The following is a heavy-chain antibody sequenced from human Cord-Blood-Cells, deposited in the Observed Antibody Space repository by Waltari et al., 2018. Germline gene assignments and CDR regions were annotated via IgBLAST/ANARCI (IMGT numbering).Heavy chain of an antibody. CDR2: IDHSGTT. J-gene: IGHJ4*02. D-gene: IGHD6-6*01. CDR3: ARARIFDY. V-gene: IGHV4-38-2*01. CDR1: GSSISSGYY. Sequence: QVQLQESGPGLVKPSGTLSLTCAVSGSSISSGYYWGWHRQPPGKGLEWIGNIDHSGTTNYNPSLKSRVTISVDTTKNQFSLKLSSVTAADTAVYYCARARIFDYWGQGTLVTVSA.